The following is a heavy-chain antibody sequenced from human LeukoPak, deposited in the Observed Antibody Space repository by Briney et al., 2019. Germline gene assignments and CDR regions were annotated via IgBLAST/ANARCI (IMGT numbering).Heavy chain of an antibody. V-gene: IGHV3-48*01. J-gene: IGHJ4*02. CDR2: ISSSSSTI. CDR3: ARDGVRDCFDY. Sequence: HPGGSLRLSCAASGFTFSSYSMNWVRQAPGKGLEWVSYISSSSSTIYYADSVKGRFTISRDNAKNSLYLQMNSLRAEDTAVYYCARDGVRDCFDYWGQGTLVTVSS. CDR1: GFTFSSYS. D-gene: IGHD2-8*01.